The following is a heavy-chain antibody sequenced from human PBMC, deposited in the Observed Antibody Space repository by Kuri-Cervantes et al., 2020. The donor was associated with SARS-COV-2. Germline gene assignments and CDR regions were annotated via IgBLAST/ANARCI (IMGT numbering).Heavy chain of an antibody. CDR2: IIPVFSAP. CDR3: ARGRVAPAGILFNS. D-gene: IGHD2-2*02. J-gene: IGHJ5*02. Sequence: SVKVSCKASGGTFRNYAISWVRQAPGQGLEWMGGIIPVFSAPKYAQNFQDRVTITADKSTNTAYMDLSGLTSEDTAVYYCARGRVAPAGILFNSWGQGTLVT. CDR1: GGTFRNYA. V-gene: IGHV1-69*06.